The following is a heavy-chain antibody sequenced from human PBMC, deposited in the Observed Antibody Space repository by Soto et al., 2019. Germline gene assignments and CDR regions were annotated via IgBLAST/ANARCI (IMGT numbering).Heavy chain of an antibody. D-gene: IGHD6-19*01. CDR1: GFTFSSYG. CDR2: ISYDGSNK. V-gene: IGHV3-30*18. J-gene: IGHJ4*02. CDR3: AKDEQWLGGAPDYYFDY. Sequence: QVQLVESGGGVVQPGRSLRLSCAASGFTFSSYGMHWVRQAPGKGLEWVAVISYDGSNKYYADSVKGRFTISRDNSKNTLYLQMNSLRAEDTAVYYCAKDEQWLGGAPDYYFDYWGQGTLVTVSS.